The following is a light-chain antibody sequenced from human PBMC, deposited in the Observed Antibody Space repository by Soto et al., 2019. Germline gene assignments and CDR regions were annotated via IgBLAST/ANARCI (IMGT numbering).Light chain of an antibody. J-gene: IGKJ1*01. CDR2: GPY. CDR3: QRNSDAPQT. CDR1: QDISSL. V-gene: IGKV1-27*01. Sequence: DIQLTQSPSSLSASVGDRVTFTCRMRQDISSLLNCFRQRPGKGPDLLILGPYNLQSGVPSRFSGSGSGTHFTFTISSLQPGDAAAYSGQRNSDAPQTFGQGTKVAI.